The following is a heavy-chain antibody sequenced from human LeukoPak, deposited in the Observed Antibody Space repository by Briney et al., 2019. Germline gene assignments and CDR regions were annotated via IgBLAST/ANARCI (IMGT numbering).Heavy chain of an antibody. D-gene: IGHD3-10*01. CDR3: ARSGGPGTYHQLRYNWFDP. V-gene: IGHV3-21*01. CDR1: GFTRSDYH. CDR2: ITTISHYI. Sequence: GGSLRLSCAASGFTRSDYHMNWVRQAPGKGLEWLPSITTISHYIYYAGAVRGRFTISRDNAKNSLYLQMNSLRGEDTAVYYCARSGGPGTYHQLRYNWFDPWGQGTLVTVSS. J-gene: IGHJ5*02.